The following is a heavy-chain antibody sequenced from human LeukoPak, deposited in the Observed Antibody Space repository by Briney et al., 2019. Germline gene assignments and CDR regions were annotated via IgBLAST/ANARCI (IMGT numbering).Heavy chain of an antibody. Sequence: SETLSLTCTVSGDSISSYYWSWIRQPPGKGLEWIGYIYYSGSTNYNPSLKSRVTISVDTSKNQFSLKLSSVTAADTAVYYCARVYCSSTSCYDYYYYMDVWGKGTTVTVSS. D-gene: IGHD2-2*01. CDR2: IYYSGST. V-gene: IGHV4-59*01. CDR3: ARVYCSSTSCYDYYYYMDV. J-gene: IGHJ6*03. CDR1: GDSISSYY.